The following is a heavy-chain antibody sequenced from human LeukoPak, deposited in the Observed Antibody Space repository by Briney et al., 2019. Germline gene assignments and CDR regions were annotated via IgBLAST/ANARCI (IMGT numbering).Heavy chain of an antibody. V-gene: IGHV3-64*04. D-gene: IGHD5-24*01. CDR3: TRVGYIDEGIDY. J-gene: IGHJ4*02. CDR2: ISNNGRTT. Sequence: GGSLRLSCLASGFTFSSYALHWVRQAPGKGLEHVSGISNNGRTTYYADSVKGRFTISRDNAKNSLYLQMNSLRAEDTAIYYCTRVGYIDEGIDYWGQGTLVTVSS. CDR1: GFTFSSYA.